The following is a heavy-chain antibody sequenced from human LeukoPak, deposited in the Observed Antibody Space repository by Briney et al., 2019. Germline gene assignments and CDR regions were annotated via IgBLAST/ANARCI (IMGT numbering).Heavy chain of an antibody. V-gene: IGHV4-59*12. CDR1: GVSINSYY. Sequence: SETLSLTCTVSGVSINSYYWSWIRQPPGKGLEWIGYIYYSGSTNYNPSLKGRVTISVDTSKNQFSLKLSSVTAADTAVYYCARGSQYYYDSTGYYSHDYWGQGTLVTVSS. CDR3: ARGSQYYYDSTGYYSHDY. D-gene: IGHD3-22*01. CDR2: IYYSGST. J-gene: IGHJ4*02.